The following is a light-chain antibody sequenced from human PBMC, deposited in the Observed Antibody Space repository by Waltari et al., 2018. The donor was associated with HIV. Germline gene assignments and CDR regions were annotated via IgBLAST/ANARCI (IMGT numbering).Light chain of an antibody. CDR1: QSVLYTSDNKNY. CDR2: WAS. Sequence: DIVMTQSPDSLAVSLGERATINCKSSQSVLYTSDNKNYLAWYQQKPGQPPKLLICWASTRGSGVPERFSGTGSGTEFTLTIRSLQAEDVAVYDGQQQYISPITCGQGTRLEIK. J-gene: IGKJ5*01. CDR3: QQQYISPIT. V-gene: IGKV4-1*01.